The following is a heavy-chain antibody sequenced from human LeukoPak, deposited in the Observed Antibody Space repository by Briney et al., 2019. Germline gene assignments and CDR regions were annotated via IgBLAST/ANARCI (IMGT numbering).Heavy chain of an antibody. CDR3: ARDGQAFNSNWDYFEY. CDR1: GFTFDTFA. Sequence: SGGSLRLSCAASGFTFDTFAMAWVRLAPGKGLEWVSSIGNTETYYADSVKGRFTISRDNSKSTIYLHMNNLRAEDTALYYCARDGQAFNSNWDYFEYWGQGTPVTVSS. D-gene: IGHD7-27*01. J-gene: IGHJ4*02. CDR2: IGNTET. V-gene: IGHV3-23*01.